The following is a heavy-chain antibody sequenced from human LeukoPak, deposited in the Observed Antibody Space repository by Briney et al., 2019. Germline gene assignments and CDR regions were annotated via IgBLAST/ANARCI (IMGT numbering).Heavy chain of an antibody. D-gene: IGHD6-19*01. J-gene: IGHJ4*02. CDR1: GFTLSSYW. CDR2: IKPDGSKE. V-gene: IGHV3-7*01. CDR3: ARESIAVAGAPFDY. Sequence: GGSLRLSCAASGFTLSSYWMTWVRQAPGKGLEWVAKIKPDGSKEYYVDSVKGRFTISRDNAKNSLYLQMNSLRAEDTAVYYCARESIAVAGAPFDYWGQGTLVTVSS.